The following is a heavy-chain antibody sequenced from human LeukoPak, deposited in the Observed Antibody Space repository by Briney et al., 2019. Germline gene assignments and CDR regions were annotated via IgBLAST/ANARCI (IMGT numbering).Heavy chain of an antibody. D-gene: IGHD2-15*01. J-gene: IGHJ5*02. CDR3: ARDKGDIVVVVAAPVPDNWFDP. CDR1: GYTFTGYY. CDR2: INPNSGGT. Sequence: GASVKVSCKASGYTFTGYYMHWVRQAPGQGLGWMGWINPNSGGTNYAQKFQGRVTMTRDTSISTAYMELSRLRSDDTAVYYCARDKGDIVVVVAAPVPDNWFDPWGQGTLVTVSS. V-gene: IGHV1-2*02.